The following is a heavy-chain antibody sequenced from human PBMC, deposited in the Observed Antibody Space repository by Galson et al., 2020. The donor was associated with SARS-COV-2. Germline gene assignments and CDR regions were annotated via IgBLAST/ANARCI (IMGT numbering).Heavy chain of an antibody. D-gene: IGHD3-10*02. J-gene: IGHJ6*03. CDR1: GDSINSASYY. CDR2: IDTTGST. Sequence: SETLSLTCIVSGDSINSASYYWTWIRHPAGKGLEWIGHIDTTGSTNYNPSLKSRVTISVDTSKNQYSLKLSSVAAADTAVYYCATVVPGKKDYYFYYYMDVWGKGTTVTVSS. CDR3: ATVVPGKKDYYFYYYMDV. V-gene: IGHV4-61*09.